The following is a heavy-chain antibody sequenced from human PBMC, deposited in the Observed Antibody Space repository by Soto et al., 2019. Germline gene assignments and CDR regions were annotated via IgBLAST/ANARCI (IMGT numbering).Heavy chain of an antibody. V-gene: IGHV4-39*01. D-gene: IGHD3-10*01. CDR3: ARREFGELSYFDY. CDR1: GGSISSSSYY. J-gene: IGHJ4*02. Sequence: SETLSLTCTVSGGSISSSSYYWGWIRQPPGKGLEWIGSIYYSGSTYYNPSLKSRVTISVDTSKNQFSLKLSSVTAADTAVYYCARREFGELSYFDYWGQGTLVTVSS. CDR2: IYYSGST.